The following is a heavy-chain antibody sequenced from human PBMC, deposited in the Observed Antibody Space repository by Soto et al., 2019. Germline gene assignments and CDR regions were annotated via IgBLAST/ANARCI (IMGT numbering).Heavy chain of an antibody. CDR1: GGSINTFY. D-gene: IGHD5-18*01. J-gene: IGHJ4*02. Sequence: SETLSLTCSVSGGSINTFYWSWVRQPAGKGLEWIGRIFSSGSTSFNPSLESRVAMSVDTSKNHFSLNLSSVTAADMAVYYCAREGSYSAYNFAHGIQLWSFDFWGQGALVTVSS. V-gene: IGHV4-4*07. CDR2: IFSSGST. CDR3: AREGSYSAYNFAHGIQLWSFDF.